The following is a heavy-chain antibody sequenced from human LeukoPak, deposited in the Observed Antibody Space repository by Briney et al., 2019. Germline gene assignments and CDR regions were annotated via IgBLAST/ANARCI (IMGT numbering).Heavy chain of an antibody. J-gene: IGHJ4*02. CDR1: GFTFSSYA. CDR2: ISNAGGRT. Sequence: GGSLRLSCAASGFTFSSYAMSWVRQAPGKGLEWVSGISNAGGRTNYADSVKGRFTISRDNSKNTLYMQMNSLRAEDTAVYYCAKGGTAGGSSGWYVLPPDSWGQGTLVTVSS. D-gene: IGHD6-19*01. CDR3: AKGGTAGGSSGWYVLPPDS. V-gene: IGHV3-23*01.